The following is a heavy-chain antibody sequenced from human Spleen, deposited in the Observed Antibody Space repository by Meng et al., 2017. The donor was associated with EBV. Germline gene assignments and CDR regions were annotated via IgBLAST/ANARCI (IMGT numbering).Heavy chain of an antibody. D-gene: IGHD4-23*01. J-gene: IGHJ4*02. CDR3: ARDGGNHNFDY. V-gene: IGHV1-46*01. Sequence: QVRLVQSGAEGKKPGASWKLSCEASGNIFTISYFHWVRQAPGQGLEWMGRIISRGGTTIYAQRFRGRVTMTRDTSTSTVYMEVSSLRSEDTAVYFCARDGGNHNFDYWGQGTMVTVSS. CDR1: GNIFTISY. CDR2: IISRGGTT.